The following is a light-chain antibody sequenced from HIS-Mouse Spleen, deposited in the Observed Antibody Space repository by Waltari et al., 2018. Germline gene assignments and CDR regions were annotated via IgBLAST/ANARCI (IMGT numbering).Light chain of an antibody. CDR2: EGS. J-gene: IGLJ3*02. CDR1: SRDVGSYNF. V-gene: IGLV2-23*01. CDR3: CSYAGSSTYWV. Sequence: QSALTQPASVSGSPGQSITISCTGTSRDVGSYNFVSWYQQHPGKAPKLMIYEGSKRPSGVSNRFSGSKSGNTPSLTISGLQAEDEADYYCCSYAGSSTYWVFGGGTKLTVL.